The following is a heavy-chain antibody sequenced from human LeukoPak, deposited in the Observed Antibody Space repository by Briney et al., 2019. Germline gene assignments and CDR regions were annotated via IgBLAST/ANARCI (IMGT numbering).Heavy chain of an antibody. CDR3: TSSYDIVATSCDY. CDR1: GFTFSSYA. D-gene: IGHD5-12*01. CDR2: ISGSGGST. Sequence: GGSLRLSCAASGFTFSSYAMSWVRQAPGTGLEWVSAISGSGGSTYYANSVRGRFTISRDNSKNTAYLQMNSLKTEDTAVYYCTSSYDIVATSCDYWGQGTLVTVSS. J-gene: IGHJ4*01. V-gene: IGHV3-23*01.